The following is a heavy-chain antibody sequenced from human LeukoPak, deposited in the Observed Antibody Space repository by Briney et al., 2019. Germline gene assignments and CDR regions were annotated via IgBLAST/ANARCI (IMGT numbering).Heavy chain of an antibody. V-gene: IGHV4-59*08. CDR3: ARSGYSHVNY. Sequence: SSETLSLTCTVSGGSISHYYWSWIRQPPGKGLEWIGYIFYSGSTDYNPSLKSRVTISVDTSKNQFSLKLNSVTAADTAVYYCARSGYSHVNYWGQGTLVTVSS. D-gene: IGHD5-18*01. J-gene: IGHJ4*02. CDR1: GGSISHYY. CDR2: IFYSGST.